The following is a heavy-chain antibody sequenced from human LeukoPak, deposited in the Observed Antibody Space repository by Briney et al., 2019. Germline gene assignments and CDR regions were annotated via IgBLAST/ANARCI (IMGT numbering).Heavy chain of an antibody. CDR1: GFTFSSYA. V-gene: IGHV3-23*01. J-gene: IGHJ4*02. D-gene: IGHD5-24*01. CDR3: AKQGWAPVYFDY. CDR2: ISGNGGST. Sequence: GGSLRLSCAASGFTFSSYAMSWVRQAPGKGLEWVSAISGNGGSTYYADSVKGRFTISRDNSKNTLYLQMDSLRAEDTAVYYCAKQGWAPVYFDYWGQGTLVTVSS.